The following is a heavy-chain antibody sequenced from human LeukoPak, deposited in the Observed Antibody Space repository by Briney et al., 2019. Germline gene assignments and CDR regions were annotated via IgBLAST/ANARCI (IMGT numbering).Heavy chain of an antibody. Sequence: GGSLRLSCAASGFTFSSYALSWVRQAPGKGLEWVSAISGSGDTTYYTDSVKGRFTISRDKSKNTLYLQMNSLRAEDTALYYCAKGTSGSAVLDAFDFWGQGTMVTVSS. CDR1: GFTFSSYA. CDR3: AKGTSGSAVLDAFDF. D-gene: IGHD6-6*01. V-gene: IGHV3-23*01. J-gene: IGHJ3*01. CDR2: ISGSGDTT.